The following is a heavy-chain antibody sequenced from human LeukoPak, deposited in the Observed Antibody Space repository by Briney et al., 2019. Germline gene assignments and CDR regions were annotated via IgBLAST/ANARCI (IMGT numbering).Heavy chain of an antibody. CDR3: ARSIIVVVAAEALDI. V-gene: IGHV4-59*08. CDR1: GDSISSYY. CDR2: IYHSGNT. J-gene: IGHJ3*02. Sequence: SETLSLTCTVSGDSISSYYWSWIRQPPGKGLEWIGYIYHSGNTTSNPSLKSRVTISVDATKNQFSLKLSSVSAADTAVYYCARSIIVVVAAEALDIWGQGTMVTVSS. D-gene: IGHD2-21*02.